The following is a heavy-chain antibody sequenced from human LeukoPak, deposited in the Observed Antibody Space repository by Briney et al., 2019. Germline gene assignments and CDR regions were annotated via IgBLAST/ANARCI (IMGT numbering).Heavy chain of an antibody. J-gene: IGHJ4*01. Sequence: GGSLRLSCAASGFTFSRYEMIWVRQAPGKGLEWVSYISSGGGNIYYADSVKGRFTISRDSAKSLLYLQMNSLSAEDTAVYYCARVRVVRGVRTNFDYWGQGTLVTVSS. V-gene: IGHV3-48*03. CDR3: ARVRVVRGVRTNFDY. CDR1: GFTFSRYE. D-gene: IGHD3-10*01. CDR2: ISSGGGNI.